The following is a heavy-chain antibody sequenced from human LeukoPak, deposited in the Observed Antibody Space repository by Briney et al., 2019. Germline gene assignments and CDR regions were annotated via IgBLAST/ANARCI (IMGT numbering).Heavy chain of an antibody. V-gene: IGHV4-59*08. CDR3: ATRGY. Sequence: PSETLSLTCTVSGGSISSDYWQWIRQPPGKGLEWGGYIYNSEFTHYNSSLKSRVSISIDTSQTQFSLKLPSVTAADTAVYYCATRGYWGQGTLVAVSS. J-gene: IGHJ4*02. CDR1: GGSISSDY. CDR2: IYNSEFT. D-gene: IGHD3-10*01.